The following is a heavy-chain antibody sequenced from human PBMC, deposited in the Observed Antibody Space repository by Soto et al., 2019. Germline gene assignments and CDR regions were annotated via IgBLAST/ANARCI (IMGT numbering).Heavy chain of an antibody. CDR1: GFTFSSYS. D-gene: IGHD6-25*01. CDR2: IKSKTDGGTT. V-gene: IGHV3-15*01. CDR3: TTDVSGQGYYYYYYMDV. J-gene: IGHJ6*03. Sequence: GGSLRLSCAASGFTFSSYSMNWVRQAPGKGLEWVGRIKSKTDGGTTDYAAPVKGRFTISRDDSKNTLYLQMNSLKTEDTAVYYCTTDVSGQGYYYYYYMDVWGKGTTVTVSS.